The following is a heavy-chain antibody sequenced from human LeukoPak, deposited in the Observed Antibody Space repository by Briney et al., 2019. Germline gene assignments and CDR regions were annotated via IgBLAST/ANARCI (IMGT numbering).Heavy chain of an antibody. CDR3: GTTVTTGRRY. CDR1: GFIFSSYW. D-gene: IGHD4-17*01. CDR2: IKQDGSEK. V-gene: IGHV3-7*01. Sequence: GGSLRLSCAASGFIFSSYWMSWVRQAPGKGLEWVANIKQDGSEKYYMDSVKGRFTISRDNAKNSLYLQMNSLRAEDTAVYYCGTTVTTGRRYWGQGTLVTVSS. J-gene: IGHJ4*02.